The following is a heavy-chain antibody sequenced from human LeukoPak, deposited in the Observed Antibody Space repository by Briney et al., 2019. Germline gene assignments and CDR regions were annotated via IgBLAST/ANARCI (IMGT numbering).Heavy chain of an antibody. CDR1: VGTFNNYV. V-gene: IGHV1-69*13. J-gene: IGHJ4*02. Sequence: ASVKVSCKASVGTFNNYVINWVRQAPGQGLEWMGGIFPPFETTNYAQGFRGRVTSTADDSTSTAYMELNSLRTEDTAVYYCARGRESHGHYFHFWGQGTLVTVSS. CDR2: IFPPFETT. D-gene: IGHD1-26*01. CDR3: ARGRESHGHYFHF.